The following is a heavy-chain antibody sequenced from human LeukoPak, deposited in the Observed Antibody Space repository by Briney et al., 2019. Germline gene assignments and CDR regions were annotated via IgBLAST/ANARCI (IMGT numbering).Heavy chain of an antibody. CDR3: ARGRDFVVVPAAMFY. CDR2: INPNSGGT. V-gene: IGHV1-2*02. CDR1: GYTFTGYY. J-gene: IGHJ4*02. D-gene: IGHD2-2*01. Sequence: ASVKVSCKASGYTFTGYYMHWVRQAPGQGLEWMGWINPNSGGTNYAQKFQGRVTMTRDTSISTAYMELSRLRSDDTAVYYCARGRDFVVVPAAMFYWGQGTLVTVSS.